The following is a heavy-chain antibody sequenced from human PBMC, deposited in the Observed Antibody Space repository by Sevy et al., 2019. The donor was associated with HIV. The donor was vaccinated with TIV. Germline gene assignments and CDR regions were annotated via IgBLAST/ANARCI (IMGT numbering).Heavy chain of an antibody. Sequence: SETLSLTCTVSGGSISSGGYYWSWIRQHPGQGLEWNGNIYYSGSTYYNPSLKSRVTISLDTSKNQFSLNLSSVTAADTAVYYCARDRQQLVCSLWSGMDVWGQGTTVTVSS. CDR3: ARDRQQLVCSLWSGMDV. D-gene: IGHD6-13*01. J-gene: IGHJ6*02. CDR1: GGSISSGGYY. V-gene: IGHV4-31*03. CDR2: IYYSGST.